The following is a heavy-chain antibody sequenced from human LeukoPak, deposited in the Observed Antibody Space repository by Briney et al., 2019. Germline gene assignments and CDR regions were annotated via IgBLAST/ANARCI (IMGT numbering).Heavy chain of an antibody. J-gene: IGHJ6*03. CDR3: AKGGDCSGGSCYRHYYYYMDV. D-gene: IGHD2-15*01. CDR2: ISGSGGST. CDR1: GFTFSSYA. V-gene: IGHV3-23*01. Sequence: GGSLRLSCAASGFTFSSYAMNWVRQAPGKGLEWVSAISGSGGSTYYADSVKGRFTISRDNSKNTLYLQMNSLRAEDTAVYYCAKGGDCSGGSCYRHYYYYMDVWGKGTTVTISS.